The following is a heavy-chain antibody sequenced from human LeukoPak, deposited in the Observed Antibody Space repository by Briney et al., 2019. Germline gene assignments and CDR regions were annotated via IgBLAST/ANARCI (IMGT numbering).Heavy chain of an antibody. Sequence: SETLSLTCAVYGGSFSGYYWSWIRQPPGKGLEWIGEINHSGSTNYNPSLKSRVTISVDTSKNQFSQKLSSVTAADTAVYYCARAWYYFDYWGQGTLVTVSS. CDR3: ARAWYYFDY. V-gene: IGHV4-34*01. CDR1: GGSFSGYY. J-gene: IGHJ4*02. CDR2: INHSGST.